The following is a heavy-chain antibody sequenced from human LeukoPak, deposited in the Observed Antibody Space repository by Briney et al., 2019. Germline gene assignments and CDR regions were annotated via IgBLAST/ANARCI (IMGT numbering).Heavy chain of an antibody. CDR2: IYYSGST. CDR3: AGEDSGFPL. CDR1: GGSISSYY. Sequence: SETLSLTCTVSGGSISSYYWSWIRQPPGKGLEWIGYIYYSGSTNYNPSLKSRVTISVDTSKNQFSLKLSSVTAADTAVYYCAGEDSGFPLWGQGTLVTVSS. V-gene: IGHV4-59*01. D-gene: IGHD5-12*01. J-gene: IGHJ4*02.